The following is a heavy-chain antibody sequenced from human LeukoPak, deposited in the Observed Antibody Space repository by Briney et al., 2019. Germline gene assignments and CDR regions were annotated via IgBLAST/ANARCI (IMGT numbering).Heavy chain of an antibody. D-gene: IGHD6-13*01. CDR3: ATLAAGVAFDI. CDR2: IYYSGST. V-gene: IGHV4-59*01. J-gene: IGHJ3*02. Sequence: SETLSLTCTVSGGSISSYYWSWIRQPAGKGLEWIGYIYYSGSTNYNPSLKSRVTISVDTSKNQFSLKLSSVTAADTAVYYCATLAAGVAFDIWGQGTMVTVSS. CDR1: GGSISSYY.